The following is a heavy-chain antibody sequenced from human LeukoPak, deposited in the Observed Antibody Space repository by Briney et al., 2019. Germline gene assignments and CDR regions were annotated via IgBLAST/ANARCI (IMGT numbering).Heavy chain of an antibody. Sequence: SETLSLTCTVSGGSISSSSYYWGWIRQPPGKGLEWIGSIYYSGSTYYNPSLKSRVTISVDTSKNQFSLKLSSVTAADTAVYYCARQSAGSYDYWGQGTLVTVSS. CDR2: IYYSGST. CDR3: ARQSAGSYDY. J-gene: IGHJ4*02. CDR1: GGSISSSSYY. V-gene: IGHV4-39*01. D-gene: IGHD1-26*01.